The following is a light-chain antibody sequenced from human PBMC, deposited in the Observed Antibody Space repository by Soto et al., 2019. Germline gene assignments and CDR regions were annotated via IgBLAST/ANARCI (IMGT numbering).Light chain of an antibody. V-gene: IGKV3-15*01. CDR2: SAS. J-gene: IGKJ1*01. CDR3: QKYDSAPRT. Sequence: PGESATLSCRASERVSTNLAWYQQTPGQAPRLLIYSASRRPTDIPVRFSGSGSGAEFTLTISSLQPEDFATYYCQKYDSAPRTFGQGTKVDIK. CDR1: ERVSTN.